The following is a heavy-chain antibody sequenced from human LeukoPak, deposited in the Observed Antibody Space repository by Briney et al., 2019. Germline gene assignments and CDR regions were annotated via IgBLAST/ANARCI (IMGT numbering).Heavy chain of an antibody. V-gene: IGHV4-34*01. CDR3: ARMGFASFQH. CDR2: IYHSGST. Sequence: SETLSLTCAVYGGSFSGYYWSWIRQPPGKGLEWIGEIYHSGSTNYNPSLKSRVTISVDKSKNQFSLKLSSVTAADTAVYYCARMGFASFQHWGQGTLVTVSS. J-gene: IGHJ1*01. CDR1: GGSFSGYY. D-gene: IGHD3-10*01.